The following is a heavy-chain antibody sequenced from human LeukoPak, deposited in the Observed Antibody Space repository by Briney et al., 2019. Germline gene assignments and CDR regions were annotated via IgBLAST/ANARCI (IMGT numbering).Heavy chain of an antibody. V-gene: IGHV4-31*03. CDR1: GGSISSGGYY. Sequence: PSQTLSLTCTVSGGSISSGGYYWNWIRQLPGKGLEWIGYIYYSGSTYYNPSLKSRVTISVDTSKNQFSLKLSSVTAADTAVYYCARDSASGWFDPWGQGTLVTVSS. CDR2: IYYSGST. CDR3: ARDSASGWFDP. D-gene: IGHD3-10*01. J-gene: IGHJ5*02.